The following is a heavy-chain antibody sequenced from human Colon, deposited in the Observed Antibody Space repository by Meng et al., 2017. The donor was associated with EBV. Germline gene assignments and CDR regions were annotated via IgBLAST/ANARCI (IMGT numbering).Heavy chain of an antibody. D-gene: IGHD3-9*01. CDR2: VSHPGSA. J-gene: IGHJ4*02. CDR3: ARVPTTGYKDH. V-gene: IGHV4-34*01. CDR1: GGSFSGYG. Sequence: QVVLPQVGARLLEPSVTLSLTCTVNGGSFSGYGWSWVRQPPGKGMGWIGEVSHPGSANNNPSIKSRVTISVDASEKQFSLRLTSVTAADSAVYYCARVPTTGYKDHWGQGTLVTVSS.